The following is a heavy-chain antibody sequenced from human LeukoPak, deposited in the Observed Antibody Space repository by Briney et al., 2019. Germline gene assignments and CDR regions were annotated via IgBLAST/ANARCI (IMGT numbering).Heavy chain of an antibody. Sequence: ASVKVSCKASGYXFISYGISWVRQAPGQGLEWMGWIGGYSGNTNYAQMLQGRVTMTTDTSTSTAYMELRSLRSDDTAVYYCARDLNSGDSDDAFDIWGQGTMVTVSA. CDR2: IGGYSGNT. CDR1: GYXFISYG. J-gene: IGHJ3*02. D-gene: IGHD2-21*01. V-gene: IGHV1-18*01. CDR3: ARDLNSGDSDDAFDI.